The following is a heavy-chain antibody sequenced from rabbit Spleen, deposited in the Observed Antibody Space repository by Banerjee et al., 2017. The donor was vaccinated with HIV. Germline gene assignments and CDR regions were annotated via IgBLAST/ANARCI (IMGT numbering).Heavy chain of an antibody. CDR3: ARDLVGVIGWNFNL. J-gene: IGHJ4*01. Sequence: QSLEESGGGLVQPEGSLALTCKASGFSFSSRDYICWVRQAPGKGLEWISCIYAGSSGSTYYASWAKGRFTISKTSSTTVTLQMTSLTAADTATYLCARDLVGVIGWNFNLWGQGTLVPVS. D-gene: IGHD1-1*01. CDR1: GFSFSSRDY. CDR2: IYAGSSGST. V-gene: IGHV1S40*01.